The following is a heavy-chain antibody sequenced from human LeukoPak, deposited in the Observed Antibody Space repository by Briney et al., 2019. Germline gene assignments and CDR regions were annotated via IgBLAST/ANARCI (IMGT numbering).Heavy chain of an antibody. CDR3: ARDYVDTAMASNWFDP. D-gene: IGHD5-18*01. J-gene: IGHJ5*02. CDR2: IYHSGST. Sequence: PSETLSLTCAVSGGSISSSNWWSWVRQPPGKGLEWIGEIYHSGSTNYNPSLKSRVTISVDTSKNQFSLKLSSVTAADTAVYYCARDYVDTAMASNWFDPWGQGTLVTVSS. V-gene: IGHV4-4*02. CDR1: GGSISSSNW.